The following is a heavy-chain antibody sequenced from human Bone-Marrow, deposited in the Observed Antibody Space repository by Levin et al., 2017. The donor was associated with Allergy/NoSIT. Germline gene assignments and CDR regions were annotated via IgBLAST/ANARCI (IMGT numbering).Heavy chain of an antibody. CDR3: ARGLRMDRYWYFDL. CDR1: GFTFSSYD. V-gene: IGHV3-13*01. Sequence: GGSLRLSCAASGFTFSSYDMHWVRQATGKGLEWVSAIGTAGDTYYPGSVKGRFTISRENAKNSLYLQMNSLRAGDTAVYYCARGLRMDRYWYFDLWGRGTLVTVSS. CDR2: IGTAGDT. D-gene: IGHD3/OR15-3a*01. J-gene: IGHJ2*01.